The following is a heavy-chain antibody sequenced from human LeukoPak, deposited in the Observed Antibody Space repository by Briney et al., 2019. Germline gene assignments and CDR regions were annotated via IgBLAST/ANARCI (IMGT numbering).Heavy chain of an antibody. CDR3: AKGRYLYPHY. J-gene: IGHJ4*02. V-gene: IGHV3-23*01. CDR1: GFTFSSYA. CDR2: ISGGGGST. Sequence: GGSLRLSCAASGFTFSSYAMSWVRQAPGKGLEWVSAISGGGGSTYYADSVKGRFTIFRDNSKNTLYLQMNSLRAEDTAVYYCAKGRYLYPHYWGQGTLVTVSS. D-gene: IGHD1-26*01.